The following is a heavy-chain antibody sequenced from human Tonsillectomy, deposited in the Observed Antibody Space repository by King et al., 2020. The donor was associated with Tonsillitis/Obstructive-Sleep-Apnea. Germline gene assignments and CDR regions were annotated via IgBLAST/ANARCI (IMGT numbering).Heavy chain of an antibody. CDR2: IRSKANNYAT. D-gene: IGHD6-6*01. J-gene: IGHJ4*02. Sequence: VQLVESGGGLVQPGGSLKLSCAASGFTFSGSAMHWVRQASGKGLEWVGRIRSKANNYATVYAASVKGRFSISRDDSKNTAYLQMNSLKTEDTAVYYCTRGPRYSTSYDYWGQGTLVTVSS. V-gene: IGHV3-73*01. CDR3: TRGPRYSTSYDY. CDR1: GFTFSGSA.